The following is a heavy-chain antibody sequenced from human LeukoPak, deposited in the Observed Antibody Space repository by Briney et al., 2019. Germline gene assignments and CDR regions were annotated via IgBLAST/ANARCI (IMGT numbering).Heavy chain of an antibody. V-gene: IGHV1-69*13. CDR3: ARSKVPRYCSSTSCYTQNWFDP. Sequence: AVKVSCKASGGTFSSYAISWVRQAPGQGLEWMGGIIPIFGTANYAQKFQGRVTITADESPNTAYMEQSSLRSEDTAVYYCARSKVPRYCSSTSCYTQNWFDPWGQGTLVTVSS. CDR1: GGTFSSYA. CDR2: IIPIFGTA. J-gene: IGHJ5*02. D-gene: IGHD2-2*02.